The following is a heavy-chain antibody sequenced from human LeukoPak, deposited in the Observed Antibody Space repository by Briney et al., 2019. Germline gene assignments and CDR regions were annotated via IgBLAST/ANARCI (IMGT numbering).Heavy chain of an antibody. CDR2: FDPEDGET. J-gene: IGHJ4*02. CDR3: AIRLRLGSGSYHSAFSEDY. V-gene: IGHV1-24*01. Sequence: GASVKVSCKVSGYTLTELSMHWVRQAPGKGLEWMGGFDPEDGETIYAQKFQGRVTMTEDTSTDTAYMELSSLRSEDTAVYYCAIRLRLGSGSYHSAFSEDYWGQGTLVTVSS. D-gene: IGHD1-26*01. CDR1: GYTLTELS.